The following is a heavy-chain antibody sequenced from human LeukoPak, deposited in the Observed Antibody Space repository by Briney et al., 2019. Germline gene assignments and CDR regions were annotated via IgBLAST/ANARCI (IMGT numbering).Heavy chain of an antibody. J-gene: IGHJ4*02. V-gene: IGHV3-30*03. D-gene: IGHD3/OR15-3a*01. CDR2: ISYDGSKE. CDR1: GFTFRSYG. CDR3: ARSWTQYYFDY. Sequence: GRSLRLSCAASGFTFRSYGMHWVRQAPGKGLEWVAVISYDGSKEYYADSVKGRFAISRDNSKSTLYLQMNSLRAEDTAVYYCARSWTQYYFDYWGQGTLVTVSS.